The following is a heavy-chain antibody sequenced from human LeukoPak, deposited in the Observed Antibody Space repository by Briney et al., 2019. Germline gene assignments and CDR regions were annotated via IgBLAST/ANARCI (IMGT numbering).Heavy chain of an antibody. V-gene: IGHV3-23*01. CDR2: ISGSGGST. J-gene: IGHJ4*02. CDR3: VKDSIGLSFDY. CDR1: GFTFSNYA. D-gene: IGHD3-16*02. Sequence: GGSLRLSCAASGFTFSNYAMSWVRQAPGKGLEWVSGISGSGGSTYYGDSAKGRFTISRDNSKNTVYLQMSSLRVEDTAVYYCVKDSIGLSFDYWGQGTLVTVSS.